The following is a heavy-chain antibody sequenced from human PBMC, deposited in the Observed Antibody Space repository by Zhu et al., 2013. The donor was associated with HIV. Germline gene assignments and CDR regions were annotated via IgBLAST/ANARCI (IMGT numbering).Heavy chain of an antibody. D-gene: IGHD2-15*01. V-gene: IGHV4-34*01. CDR1: GGSFSGYY. CDR3: ARLYRYCSGGSCYNDNYYYYYGMDV. Sequence: QVQLQQWGAGLLKASETLSLTCAVYGGSFSGYYWSWIRQPPGKGLEWIGEINHSGSTNYNPSLKSRVTISVDTSKNQFSLKLSSVTAADTAVYYCARLYRYCSGGSCYNDNYYYYYGMDVWGQGTTGHRLL. CDR2: INHSGST. J-gene: IGHJ6*02.